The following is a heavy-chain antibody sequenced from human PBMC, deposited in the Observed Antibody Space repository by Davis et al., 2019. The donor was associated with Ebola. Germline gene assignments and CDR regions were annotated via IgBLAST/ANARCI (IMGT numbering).Heavy chain of an antibody. CDR1: GITFEDYA. CDR3: TKDYFGSGSYGYYYYGMDV. J-gene: IGHJ6*02. CDR2: ISGDGGST. D-gene: IGHD3-10*01. V-gene: IGHV3-43*02. Sequence: PGGSLRLSCAASGITFEDYAMHRVRQAPGKGLEWVSFISGDGGSTFYADSVRGRFTISRDNNRKSLYLQMNSLRTEDTALYYCTKDYFGSGSYGYYYYGMDVWGQGTTVTVSS.